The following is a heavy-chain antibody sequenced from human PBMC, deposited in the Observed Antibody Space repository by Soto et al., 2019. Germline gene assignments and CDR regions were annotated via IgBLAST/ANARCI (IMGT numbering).Heavy chain of an antibody. CDR1: GGSISNNNYY. V-gene: IGHV4-39*01. CDR3: ARVTTLEPYYYMDV. Sequence: SETLSLTCTVSGGSISNNNYYWGWIRQPPGKGLEWIGTIYYSGSTYYNPSLKSRVTISVDTSKNQFSLKLSSVTAADTAVYYCARVTTLEPYYYMDVWGKGTMVTVSS. CDR2: IYYSGST. D-gene: IGHD4-17*01. J-gene: IGHJ6*03.